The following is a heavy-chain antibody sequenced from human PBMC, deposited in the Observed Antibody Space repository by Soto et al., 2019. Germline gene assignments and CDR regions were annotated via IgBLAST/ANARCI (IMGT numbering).Heavy chain of an antibody. D-gene: IGHD2-8*01. V-gene: IGHV1-69*01. CDR3: AREQWSHLSSFDHYNGRDV. CDR2: IMPTYGAE. Sequence: QVHLVQSGAELMKPGSSVKVSCKASAGTFTNSIISWVRQARGQGLEGVGGIMPTYGAEVYEQNFQGRTTITAAEATNTVYMQLSKLRSEETAVYCCAREQWSHLSSFDHYNGRDVGGQGPTDTFSS. CDR1: AGTFTNSI. J-gene: IGHJ6*02.